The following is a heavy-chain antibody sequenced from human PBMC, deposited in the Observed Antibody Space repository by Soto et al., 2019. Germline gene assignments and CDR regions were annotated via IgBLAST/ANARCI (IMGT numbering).Heavy chain of an antibody. D-gene: IGHD2-2*01. J-gene: IGHJ3*02. CDR1: VYTITSYD. CDR3: ARSTSWGMVRYAFDI. V-gene: IGHV1-8*01. Sequence: ASVTVSCKDSVYTITSYDINWVRQATGQGLEWMGWMNPNSGNTGYAQKFQGRVTMTRNTSISAAYMELSSLRSEDTAVYYCARSTSWGMVRYAFDIWGQGTMVTVSS. CDR2: MNPNSGNT.